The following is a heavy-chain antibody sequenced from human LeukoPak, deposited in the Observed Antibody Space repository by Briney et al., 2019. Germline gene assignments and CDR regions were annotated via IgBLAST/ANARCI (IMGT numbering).Heavy chain of an antibody. CDR3: ARLSAGSFDY. CDR1: GYTFTTYT. Sequence: ASLKVSWKASGYTFTTYTMNWVRRAPGQGLEWMGWINTNTGNPTYAQGFAGRFVFSLDTSVSTAYLQISSLKAEDTAVYYCARLSAGSFDYWGQGTMVTVSS. V-gene: IGHV7-4-1*02. J-gene: IGHJ4*02. CDR2: INTNTGNP.